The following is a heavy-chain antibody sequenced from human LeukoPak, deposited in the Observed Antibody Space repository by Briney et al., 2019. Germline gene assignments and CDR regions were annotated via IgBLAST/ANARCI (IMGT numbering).Heavy chain of an antibody. J-gene: IGHJ6*02. D-gene: IGHD5-12*01. CDR2: ISAYNGNT. Sequence: ASVKVSCKASGYTFTSYGISWVRQAPGQGLEWMGWISAYNGNTNYAQKLQGRVTMTTDTSTSTACMELRSLRSDDTAVYYCASSGYSTSNYYYGMDVWGQGTTVTVSS. V-gene: IGHV1-18*01. CDR3: ASSGYSTSNYYYGMDV. CDR1: GYTFTSYG.